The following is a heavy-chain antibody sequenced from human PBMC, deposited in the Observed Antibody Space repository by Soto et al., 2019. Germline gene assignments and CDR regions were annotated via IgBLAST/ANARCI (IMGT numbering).Heavy chain of an antibody. J-gene: IGHJ4*02. CDR1: AFTFSIYP. V-gene: IGHV3-23*01. CDR3: AKLARPVTSEPQDS. Sequence: GGSLRLSCAASAFTFSIYPMTWVRQAPGKGLEWVSTISVSDGTGYYADSVRGRFTISRDSSKNILYLQMDNLGVEDTALYYCAKLARPVTSEPQDSWGPGTLVTVSS. CDR2: ISVSDGTG. D-gene: IGHD5-18*01.